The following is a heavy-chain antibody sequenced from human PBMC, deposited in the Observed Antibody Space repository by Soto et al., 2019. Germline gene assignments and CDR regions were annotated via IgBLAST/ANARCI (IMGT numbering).Heavy chain of an antibody. Sequence: QVQLVESGGGVVQPGRSLRLSCAASGFTFSSYAMHWVRQAPGKGLEWVAVISYDGSNKYYADSVKGRFTISRDNXMNTLYLQMNSLRAEDTAVYYCARASYGDVLNWFDPWGQGTLVTVSS. D-gene: IGHD4-17*01. J-gene: IGHJ5*02. V-gene: IGHV3-30-3*01. CDR2: ISYDGSNK. CDR1: GFTFSSYA. CDR3: ARASYGDVLNWFDP.